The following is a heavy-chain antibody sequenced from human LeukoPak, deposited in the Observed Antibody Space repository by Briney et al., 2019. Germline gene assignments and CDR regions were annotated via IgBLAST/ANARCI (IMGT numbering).Heavy chain of an antibody. CDR1: GGSFSGFY. V-gene: IGHV4-34*01. D-gene: IGHD3-10*01. Sequence: SETLSLTFAVYGGSFSGFYWNWIRQPPGKGLEWIGEIDHSGSTNYNPSLKSRVTISVDRANNQFSLKLSSVTAADTAFYYCARGRKGGSALWGQGTLVTVPS. CDR2: IDHSGST. J-gene: IGHJ4*02. CDR3: ARGRKGGSAL.